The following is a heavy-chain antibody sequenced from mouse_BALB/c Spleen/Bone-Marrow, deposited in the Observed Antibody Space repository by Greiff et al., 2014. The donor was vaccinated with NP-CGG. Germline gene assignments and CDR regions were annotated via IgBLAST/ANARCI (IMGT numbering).Heavy chain of an antibody. CDR1: GYSFTNYW. J-gene: IGHJ3*01. V-gene: IGHV1-74*01. CDR3: ASDDYDGSWFAY. CDR2: IHPSDSET. D-gene: IGHD2-4*01. Sequence: QVQLQQSGAELVRPGASVKLSCKASGYSFTNYWMNWMKQRPGQGLEWIGMIHPSDSETRLNQKFKDKATLTVDKSSSTACMQLSSPTSEDSAVYYCASDDYDGSWFAYWGQGTLVTVSA.